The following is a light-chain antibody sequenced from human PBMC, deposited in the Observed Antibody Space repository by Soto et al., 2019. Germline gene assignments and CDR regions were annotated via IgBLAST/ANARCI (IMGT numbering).Light chain of an antibody. V-gene: IGKV1-6*01. CDR2: GAS. CDR3: LQGDSYPFT. Sequence: AIQMTQSPSSLSASVGDRVTITCRASQDIRQDLGWYQQKPGKAPKSLVYGASTLQSGVPSRFSGSGSGTYFPLTISSLQPEDVAAYYCLQGDSYPFTFGQGTKLEIK. J-gene: IGKJ2*01. CDR1: QDIRQD.